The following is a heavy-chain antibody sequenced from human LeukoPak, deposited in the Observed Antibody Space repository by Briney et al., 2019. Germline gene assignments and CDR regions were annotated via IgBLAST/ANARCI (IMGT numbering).Heavy chain of an antibody. J-gene: IGHJ4*02. Sequence: GGSQRLSCAASGFIVSNNYMTWVRQAPGKGLEWVSVLYSGGTTYYTDSVKGRFTISRDNSKNTLYLQMNSLRAEDTAVYYCARGIAGSHFDYWGQGTLVTVSS. CDR2: LYSGGTT. CDR3: ARGIAGSHFDY. V-gene: IGHV3-53*01. D-gene: IGHD6-13*01. CDR1: GFIVSNNY.